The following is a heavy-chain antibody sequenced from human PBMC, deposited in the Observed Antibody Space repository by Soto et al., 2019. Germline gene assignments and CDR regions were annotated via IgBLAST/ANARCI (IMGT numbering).Heavy chain of an antibody. CDR3: ALEKDCSRTDCYLASFDP. J-gene: IGHJ5*02. V-gene: IGHV2-26*01. CDR1: GLSLSSGRLG. CDR2: IFSNDEK. Sequence: QVTLKESGPVLVQPTEPLTLTCTVSGLSLSSGRLGVPWIRQPPGKALGWLAHIFSNDEKSYSTSLRSRLTLSKDTSRGQVVLTMTNMDPMDAATYYCALEKDCSRTDCYLASFDPWGQGTLVTVSS. D-gene: IGHD2-2*01.